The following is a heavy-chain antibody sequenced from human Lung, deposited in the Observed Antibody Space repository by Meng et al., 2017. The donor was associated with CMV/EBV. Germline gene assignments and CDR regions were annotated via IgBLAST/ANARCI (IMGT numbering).Heavy chain of an antibody. Sequence: TVSGGSSSSYDYYWSWIRQPPGKGLEWIGYTSYTGATHYNPSLKTRVSFSLDTSKSQFSLRLTSVTAADTAMYYCVRVATHTSWYDPWGPGTLVTVSS. CDR3: VRVATHTSWYDP. CDR1: GGSSSSYDYY. J-gene: IGHJ5*02. D-gene: IGHD1-1*01. V-gene: IGHV4-30-4*08. CDR2: TSYTGAT.